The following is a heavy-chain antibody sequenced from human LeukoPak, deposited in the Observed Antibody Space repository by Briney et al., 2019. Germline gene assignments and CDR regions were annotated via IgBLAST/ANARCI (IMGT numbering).Heavy chain of an antibody. CDR3: AGLGVGGDPGGY. J-gene: IGHJ4*02. V-gene: IGHV3-66*04. CDR1: GVTVSSNY. D-gene: IGHD2-21*02. CDR2: IYSGGST. Sequence: PGGSLRLSCAASGVTVSSNYMNWVRQAPGEGLEWVSVIYSGGSTYYADYVKGRFTISRDNSKNTLYLQMNSLRAEDTAVYYCAGLGVGGDPGGYWGQGTLVTVSS.